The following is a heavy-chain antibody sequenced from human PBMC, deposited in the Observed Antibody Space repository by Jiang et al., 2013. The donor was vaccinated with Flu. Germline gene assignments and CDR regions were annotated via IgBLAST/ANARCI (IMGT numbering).Heavy chain of an antibody. CDR1: GGTFSSYA. D-gene: IGHD5-12*01. J-gene: IGHJ3*02. Sequence: GAEVKKPGSSVKVSCKASGGTFSSYAISWVRQAPGQGLEWMGRIIPILGIANYAQKFQGRVTITADKSTSTAYMELSSLRSEDTAVYYCARVAPFEEVATITTVVPPFDIWGQGTMVAVSS. V-gene: IGHV1-69*04. CDR2: IIPILGIA. CDR3: ARVAPFEEVATITTVVPPFDI.